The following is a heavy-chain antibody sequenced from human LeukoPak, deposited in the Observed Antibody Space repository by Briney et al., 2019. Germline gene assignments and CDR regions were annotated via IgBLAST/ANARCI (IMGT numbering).Heavy chain of an antibody. CDR3: ARSSTFEY. CDR2: ITTSGSTL. CDR1: GFTFSDYY. V-gene: IGHV3-11*04. D-gene: IGHD2-2*01. J-gene: IGHJ4*02. Sequence: GGSLRLSCAASGFTFSDYYMSWIRQAPGKGLGWVSSITTSGSTLYFADSVKGRFTISRDNAKNSLHLQMNSLRAEDTAVYFCARSSTFEYWGQGTLVTVSS.